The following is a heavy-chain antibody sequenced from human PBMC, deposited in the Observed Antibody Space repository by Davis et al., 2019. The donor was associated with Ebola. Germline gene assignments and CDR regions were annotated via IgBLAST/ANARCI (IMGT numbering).Heavy chain of an antibody. J-gene: IGHJ5*02. D-gene: IGHD3-16*01. CDR1: GFTFSSYG. V-gene: IGHV3-33*01. CDR2: IWYDGSNK. Sequence: GESLKISCAASGFTFSSYGMHWVRQAPGKGLEWVAVIWYDGSNKYYADSVKGRFTISRDNSKNTLYLQMNSLRAEDTAVYYCARDGGYNWFDPWGQGTLVTVSS. CDR3: ARDGGYNWFDP.